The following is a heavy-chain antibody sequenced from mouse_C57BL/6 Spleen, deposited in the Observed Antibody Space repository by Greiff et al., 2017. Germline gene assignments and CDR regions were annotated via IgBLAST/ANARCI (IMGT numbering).Heavy chain of an antibody. CDR3: ASSDYYGREDWYCDV. D-gene: IGHD1-1*01. V-gene: IGHV1-55*01. CDR2: IYPGSGST. J-gene: IGHJ1*03. CDR1: GYTFTSYW. Sequence: QVHVKQPGAELVKPGASVKMSCKASGYTFTSYWITWVKQRPGQGLEWIGDIYPGSGSTNYNEKFKSKATLTVDTSSSTAYMQLSSLTSEDSAVYYCASSDYYGREDWYCDVWGTGTTVTVSS.